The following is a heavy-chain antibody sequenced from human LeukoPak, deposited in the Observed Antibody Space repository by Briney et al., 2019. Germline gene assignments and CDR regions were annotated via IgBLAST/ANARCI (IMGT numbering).Heavy chain of an antibody. CDR3: ARGDFWSGCYTGLY. CDR1: GFTVTTNY. J-gene: IGHJ4*02. CDR2: IYSGGST. V-gene: IGHV3-53*04. Sequence: PGGSLRLSCAASGFTVTTNYMSWVRQAPGKGLEWVSVIYSGGSTYYADSVKGRFTISRHNSKNTLYLQMDSLRDEDTAVYYCARGDFWSGCYTGLYWGQGTLVTVSS. D-gene: IGHD3-3*01.